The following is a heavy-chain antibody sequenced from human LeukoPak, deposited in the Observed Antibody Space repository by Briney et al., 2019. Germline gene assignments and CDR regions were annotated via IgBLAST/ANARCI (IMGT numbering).Heavy chain of an antibody. CDR3: ARVPAAAGTSEWSDP. Sequence: PSETLSLTCTVSGGSISSYYWSWIRQPAGKGLEWIGRIYTSGSTNYNPSLKSRVTMSVDTSKNQFSLKLSSVTAADTAVYCCARVPAAAGTSEWSDPWGQGTLVTVSS. J-gene: IGHJ5*02. V-gene: IGHV4-4*07. D-gene: IGHD6-13*01. CDR2: IYTSGST. CDR1: GGSISSYY.